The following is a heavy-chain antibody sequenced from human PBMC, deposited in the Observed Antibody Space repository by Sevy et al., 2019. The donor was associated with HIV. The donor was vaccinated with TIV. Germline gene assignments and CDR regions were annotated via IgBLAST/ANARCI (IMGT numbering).Heavy chain of an antibody. J-gene: IGHJ4*02. D-gene: IGHD7-27*01. CDR1: YLGFSSHS. CDR2: ISGIGTPI. CDR3: ARDLHWAFDQ. V-gene: IGHV3-48*02. Sequence: GGSLRLSCTYSYLGFSSHSFNWVRQAPGKGLECISYISGIGTPISYLDSLRGRFTISRDNAKNSLFLQMNNLRDDDIAVYYCARDLHWAFDQWGQGTLVTVSS.